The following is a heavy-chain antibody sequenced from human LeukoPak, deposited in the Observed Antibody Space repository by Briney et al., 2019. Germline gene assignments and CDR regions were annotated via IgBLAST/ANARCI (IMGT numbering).Heavy chain of an antibody. D-gene: IGHD4-17*01. CDR1: GGSISSYY. CDR3: ARQGYGALNNWLDP. CDR2: IYYSGST. J-gene: IGHJ5*02. V-gene: IGHV4-59*08. Sequence: DPSETLSLTCTVSGGSISSYYWSWIRQPPGKGLEWIGYIYYSGSTNYNPSLKSRVTISVDTSRNQFSLKLSSVTAADTAVYYCARQGYGALNNWLDPWGQGTLVTVSS.